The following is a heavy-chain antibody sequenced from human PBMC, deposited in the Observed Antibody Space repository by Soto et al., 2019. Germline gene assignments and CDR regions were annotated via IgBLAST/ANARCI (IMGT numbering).Heavy chain of an antibody. CDR2: ISSSSSTI. J-gene: IGHJ4*02. D-gene: IGHD6-6*01. CDR3: ARDRGIAARPTPYYFDY. Sequence: GSLRLSCAASGFTFSSYSMNWVRQAPGKGLEWVSYISSSSSTIYYADSVKGRFTISRDNAKNSLYLQMNSLRAEDTAVYYCARDRGIAARPTPYYFDYWGQGTLVTVSS. V-gene: IGHV3-48*01. CDR1: GFTFSSYS.